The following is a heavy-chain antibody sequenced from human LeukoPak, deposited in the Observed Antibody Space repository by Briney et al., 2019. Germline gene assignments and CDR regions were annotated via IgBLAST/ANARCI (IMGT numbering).Heavy chain of an antibody. CDR2: IYYSGST. V-gene: IGHV4-31*03. CDR1: GGSISSGGYY. CDR3: ARERAVAGPYYFDY. Sequence: SQTLSLTCTVSGGSISSGGYYWSWIRQHPGKGLEWIGYIYYSGSTYYNPSLKSRVSISVDTSNNQFSLKLSSVTAAETAVYYCARERAVAGPYYFDYWGPGILVTVSS. D-gene: IGHD6-19*01. J-gene: IGHJ4*02.